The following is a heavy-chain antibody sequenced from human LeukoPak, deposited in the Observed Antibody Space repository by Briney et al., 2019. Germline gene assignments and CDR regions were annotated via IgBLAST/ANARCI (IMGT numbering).Heavy chain of an antibody. J-gene: IGHJ3*02. D-gene: IGHD3-22*01. Sequence: SGGSLRLSCAASGFTFSSYWMHWVRHAPGKGLVWVSRINSDGSSTIYADSVKGRFTISRDNAQNTLYLQMNSLRAEDTAVYYCARGLKVVVITADAFDIWGQGTMVTVSS. CDR3: ARGLKVVVITADAFDI. CDR1: GFTFSSYW. V-gene: IGHV3-74*01. CDR2: INSDGSST.